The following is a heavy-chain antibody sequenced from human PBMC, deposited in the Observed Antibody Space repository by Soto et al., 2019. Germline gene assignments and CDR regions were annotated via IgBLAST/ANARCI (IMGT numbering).Heavy chain of an antibody. CDR2: IRNKVNSYTT. V-gene: IGHV3-72*01. CDR3: ARHIPYHGKDV. CDR1: GFTSSDHY. J-gene: IGHJ6*02. Sequence: EVQLVESGGGLVQPGGSLRLSCAASGFTSSDHYMDWVRQATGKGLEWVGRIRNKVNSYTTEYAASVKGRFTVSRDDSQNSVYLQMNSLKTEDTAVYYCARHIPYHGKDVWGQGTTVTVSS. D-gene: IGHD2-21*01.